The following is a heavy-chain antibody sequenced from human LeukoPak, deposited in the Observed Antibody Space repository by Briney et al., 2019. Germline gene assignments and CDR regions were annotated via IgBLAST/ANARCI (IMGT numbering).Heavy chain of an antibody. D-gene: IGHD6-6*01. CDR2: IYPGDSDT. CDR3: ARQVKGVVYSSSSRGTSYMDV. CDR1: GYSFTSYW. V-gene: IGHV5-51*01. J-gene: IGHJ6*03. Sequence: GESLKISCKGSGYSFTSYWIGWVRQMPGKGLEWMGIIYPGDSDTRYSPSFQGQVTISADKSISTAYLQWSSLKASDTAMYYCARQVKGVVYSSSSRGTSYMDVWGKGTTVTVSS.